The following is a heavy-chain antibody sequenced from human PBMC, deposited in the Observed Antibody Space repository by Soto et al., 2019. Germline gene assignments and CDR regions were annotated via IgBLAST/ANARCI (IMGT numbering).Heavy chain of an antibody. CDR1: GYTFTSYG. Sequence: QVQLVQSGTEVKKPGASVKVSCKASGYTFTSYGVHWVRQAPGQRLEWMGWINAGNGNTRYSQKFQGRVTINRDTSASTAYMELSRLRSEDTAVYYCARDVAVAVNINFDYWGQGTLVTVSS. CDR3: ARDVAVAVNINFDY. CDR2: INAGNGNT. J-gene: IGHJ4*02. V-gene: IGHV1-3*01. D-gene: IGHD6-19*01.